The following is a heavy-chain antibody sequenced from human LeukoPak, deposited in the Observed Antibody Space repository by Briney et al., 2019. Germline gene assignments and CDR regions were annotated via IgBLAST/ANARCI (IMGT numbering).Heavy chain of an antibody. CDR1: GASISSYY. V-gene: IGHV4-4*07. CDR2: IYVTGST. CDR3: ARGAWFGELSFDY. J-gene: IGHJ4*02. Sequence: SETLSLTCTVSGASISSYYWSWIRQPAGKALEWIGRIYVTGSTTYNPSLKSRVTISVDTSKNQFSLKLSSVTAADTAVYYCARGAWFGELSFDYWGQGTLVTISS. D-gene: IGHD3-10*01.